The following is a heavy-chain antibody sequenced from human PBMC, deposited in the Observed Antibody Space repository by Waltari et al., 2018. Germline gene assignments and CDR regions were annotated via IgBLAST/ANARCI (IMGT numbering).Heavy chain of an antibody. CDR2: IWYDGSKK. Sequence: QVQLVESGGGVVPPGRSLRLSCAASGFTFSSYGMHWVRQAPGKGLEWVAVIWYDGSKKYYADSVKGRFTISRDNSKNTLYLQMNSLRAEDTAVYYCARSNPLLVFDIWGQGTMVTVSS. CDR3: ARSNPLLVFDI. D-gene: IGHD6-6*01. J-gene: IGHJ3*02. V-gene: IGHV3-33*01. CDR1: GFTFSSYG.